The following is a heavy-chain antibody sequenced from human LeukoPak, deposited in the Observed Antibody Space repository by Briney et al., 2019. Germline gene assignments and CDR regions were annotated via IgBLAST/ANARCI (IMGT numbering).Heavy chain of an antibody. CDR1: GYTFTSYD. V-gene: IGHV1-8*01. Sequence: ASVKVSCKASGYTFTSYDINWVRQATGQGLEWMGWMNPNSGNTGYAQKFQGRVTMTRNTSISTAYMELSSLRSEDTAVYYCARAGRVVYYYDSSGYYGSFDYWGQGTLVTVSS. CDR3: ARAGRVVYYYDSSGYYGSFDY. D-gene: IGHD3-22*01. CDR2: MNPNSGNT. J-gene: IGHJ4*02.